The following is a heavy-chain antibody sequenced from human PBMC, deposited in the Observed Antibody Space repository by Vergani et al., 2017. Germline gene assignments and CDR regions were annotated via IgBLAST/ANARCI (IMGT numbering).Heavy chain of an antibody. J-gene: IGHJ6*02. CDR2: ISWNSGSI. D-gene: IGHD4-17*01. Sequence: EVQLVESGGGLVQPGRSLRLSCAASGFTFDDYAMHWVRQAPGKGLEWVSGISWNSGSIGYADSVKGRFTISRDNAKNSLYLQMNSLRAEDTALYYCAKDIGGDYVRYYYGMDVWGQGTTVTVSS. CDR3: AKDIGGDYVRYYYGMDV. CDR1: GFTFDDYA. V-gene: IGHV3-9*01.